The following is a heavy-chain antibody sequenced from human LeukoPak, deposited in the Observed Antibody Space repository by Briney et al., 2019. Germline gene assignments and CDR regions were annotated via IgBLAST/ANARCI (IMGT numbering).Heavy chain of an antibody. D-gene: IGHD4-17*01. CDR2: IYYSGST. J-gene: IGHJ4*02. CDR3: ARRKSDYGDYHAH. V-gene: IGHV4-59*08. CDR1: DGSMSGYY. Sequence: SETLSLTCTVSDGSMSGYYWSWIRQPPGKGLEWIGYIYYSGSTNYNPSLKRRVTISEDRSMNQFSLKLSSVTAADTAVYYCARRKSDYGDYHAHWGQGTLVTVSS.